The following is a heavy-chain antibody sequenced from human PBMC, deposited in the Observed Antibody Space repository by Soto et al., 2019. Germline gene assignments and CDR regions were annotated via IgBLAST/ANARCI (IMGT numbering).Heavy chain of an antibody. D-gene: IGHD1-26*01. CDR3: ARDLMVGRGAFDI. CDR1: GFTFSSYS. Sequence: EVQLVESGGGLVQPGGSLRLSCAASGFTFSSYSMNWVRQAPGKGLEWISYISAGRSTIYYADSVKGRFTISRDNAKNSLYLQMNSLRAEDTAVYYCARDLMVGRGAFDIWGQGTMVTVS. J-gene: IGHJ3*02. CDR2: ISAGRSTI. V-gene: IGHV3-48*01.